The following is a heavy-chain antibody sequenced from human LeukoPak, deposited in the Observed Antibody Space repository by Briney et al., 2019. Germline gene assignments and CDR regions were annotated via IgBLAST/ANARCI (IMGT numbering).Heavy chain of an antibody. CDR3: ARQMTSTRLFDS. V-gene: IGHV3-30*04. J-gene: IGHJ4*02. D-gene: IGHD5/OR15-5a*01. CDR1: GFMFSDNA. Sequence: GGSLRLSCVASGFMFSDNAFHWVRQSPDKGLEWVALIGSDGSKKYYADSVQGRFTVSRENSKNTLFLQMNTLRADDTAVYFCARQMTSTRLFDSWGQGTLVTVSS. CDR2: IGSDGSKK.